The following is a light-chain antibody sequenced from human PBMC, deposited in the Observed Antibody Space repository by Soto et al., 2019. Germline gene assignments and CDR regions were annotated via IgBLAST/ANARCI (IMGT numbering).Light chain of an antibody. CDR2: DVS. J-gene: IGLJ2*01. Sequence: QSALTQPASVSGSPGQSITISCTGSSSDVGGYNYVSWYRQHPGKAPKLIIYDVSNRPSGVSYRFSGSKSGNTASLTISGLQAEDEADYYCSSYTSSSTLVVFGGGTKLTVL. V-gene: IGLV2-14*01. CDR3: SSYTSSSTLVV. CDR1: SSDVGGYNY.